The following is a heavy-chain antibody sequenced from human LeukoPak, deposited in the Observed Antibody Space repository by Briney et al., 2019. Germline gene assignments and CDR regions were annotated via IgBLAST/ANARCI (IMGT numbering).Heavy chain of an antibody. CDR2: ISGSGGST. Sequence: GGSLRLSCAASGLTFSSYAMSWVRQAPGKGLEWVSAISGSGGSTYYADSVKGRFTISRDNSKNTLFLQMNSLRAEDTAVYYWAKARDYGDSDLDYWGQGTLVTVSS. CDR3: AKARDYGDSDLDY. CDR1: GLTFSSYA. V-gene: IGHV3-23*01. J-gene: IGHJ4*02. D-gene: IGHD4-17*01.